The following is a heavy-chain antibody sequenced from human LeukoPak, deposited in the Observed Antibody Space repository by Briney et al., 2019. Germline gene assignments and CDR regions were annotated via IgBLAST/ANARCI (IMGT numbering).Heavy chain of an antibody. CDR3: AKDPFRYDSSGYYFDY. V-gene: IGHV3-30*18. Sequence: GGSLRLSCAASGFTFSSYGMHWVRQAPGKGLEWVAVISYDGSNKYYADSVKGRFTISRDNSKNTLYLQMNSLRAEDTAVYYCAKDPFRYDSSGYYFDYWGQGTLVTVSS. CDR1: GFTFSSYG. D-gene: IGHD3-22*01. CDR2: ISYDGSNK. J-gene: IGHJ4*02.